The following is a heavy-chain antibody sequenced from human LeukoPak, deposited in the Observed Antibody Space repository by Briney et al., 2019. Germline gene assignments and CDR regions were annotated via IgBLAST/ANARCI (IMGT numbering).Heavy chain of an antibody. CDR3: ARATYYYDSSGHALGY. D-gene: IGHD3-22*01. J-gene: IGHJ4*02. V-gene: IGHV4-59*01. CDR1: GGSISSYY. Sequence: PSETLSLTCTVSGGSISSYYWSWIRQPPGKGLEWIGYIYYSGSTNYNPSLKSRVTISVDTSKNQFSLKLSSVTAADTAVYYCARATYYYDSSGHALGYWGQGTLVTVSS. CDR2: IYYSGST.